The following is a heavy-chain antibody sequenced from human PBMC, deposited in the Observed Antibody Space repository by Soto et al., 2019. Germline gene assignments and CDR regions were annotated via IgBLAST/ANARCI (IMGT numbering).Heavy chain of an antibody. CDR2: IYTGGST. CDR1: GGSVSSYY. D-gene: IGHD2-15*01. J-gene: IGHJ4*02. CDR3: ARASVGPPGGGSWTMPFDF. V-gene: IGHV4-4*07. Sequence: PSETLSLTCSVSGGSVSSYYWSWIRQPAGKGLEWIGRIYTGGSTNYNPSLKSRVTMSVDTSKNQFSLRLTSVTAADTAVYYCARASVGPPGGGSWTMPFDFWGQGTLVTVS.